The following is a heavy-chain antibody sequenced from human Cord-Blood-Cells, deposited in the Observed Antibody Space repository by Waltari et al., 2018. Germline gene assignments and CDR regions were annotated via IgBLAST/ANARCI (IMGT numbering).Heavy chain of an antibody. CDR3: ARHAMSYSGSYYALDY. V-gene: IGHV5-51*01. J-gene: IGHJ4*02. CDR1: GYRFTSYW. D-gene: IGHD1-26*01. CDR2: IYPGDSDT. Sequence: EVQLVQSGAEVKKPGESLKISCKGSGYRFTSYWIGWVRQMPGKGLEWMGIIYPGDSDTRYSPSFQGQVTISADKSISTAYLQWSSLKASDTAMYYCARHAMSYSGSYYALDYWGQGTLVTVSS.